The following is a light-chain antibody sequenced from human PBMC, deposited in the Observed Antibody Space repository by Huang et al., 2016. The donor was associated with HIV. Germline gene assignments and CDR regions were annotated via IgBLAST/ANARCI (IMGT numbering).Light chain of an antibody. CDR2: DAS. CDR1: HSVGTY. J-gene: IGKJ4*01. CDR3: QQRPNWPLT. V-gene: IGKV3-11*01. Sequence: EIVLTQSPVTLSLSPGHRATLSCRASHSVGTYLAWYQQKPGQPPKLLIYDASNRATGIPARFSGSGSGTDFTLTITNLAPEDFAVYYCQQRPNWPLTFGGGTKVDIK.